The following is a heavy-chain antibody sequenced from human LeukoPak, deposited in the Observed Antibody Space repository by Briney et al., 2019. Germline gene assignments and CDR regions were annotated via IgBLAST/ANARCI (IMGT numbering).Heavy chain of an antibody. Sequence: ASVKVSCKVFAYTLTELSMHWVRQAPGKGLEWMGGFDPEDGETIYAQKFQGRVTMTEDTSTDTAYMELSSLRSEDTAVYYCAVLKAAAVDLYFDYWGQGTLVTASS. CDR1: AYTLTELS. V-gene: IGHV1-24*01. D-gene: IGHD6-13*01. CDR2: FDPEDGET. CDR3: AVLKAAAVDLYFDY. J-gene: IGHJ4*02.